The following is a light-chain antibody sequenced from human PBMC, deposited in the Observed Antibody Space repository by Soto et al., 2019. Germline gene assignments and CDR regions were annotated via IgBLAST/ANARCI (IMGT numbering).Light chain of an antibody. J-gene: IGKJ1*01. CDR2: GAS. Sequence: DIVLTQSTSTVLLSEGARGILYWRGSQSVFSSYLAWYQQKPGLARRLLIYGASSRATGIPDRFRGSGSGTDFTLTISSLETEDFAVYSCKQYGSSPPTFGKWTKVDIK. CDR3: KQYGSSPPT. CDR1: QSVFSSY. V-gene: IGKV3-20*01.